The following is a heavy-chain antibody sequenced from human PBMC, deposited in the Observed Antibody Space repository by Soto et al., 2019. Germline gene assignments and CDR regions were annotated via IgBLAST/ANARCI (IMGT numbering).Heavy chain of an antibody. Sequence: SETLSLTCTVSGGSINTGGYYWTWIRQHPGKALEWMGYIYYSGSTFYNPSLQSRVFISVDTSKNQFSLKVFSVTAADTAVYYCARAIRVEGTYSVYYFDYWGQGTLVTVSS. CDR2: IYYSGST. V-gene: IGHV4-31*03. D-gene: IGHD2-21*01. J-gene: IGHJ4*02. CDR3: ARAIRVEGTYSVYYFDY. CDR1: GGSINTGGYY.